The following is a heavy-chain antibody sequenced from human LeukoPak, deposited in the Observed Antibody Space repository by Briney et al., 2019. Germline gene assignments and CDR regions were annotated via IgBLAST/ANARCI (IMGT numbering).Heavy chain of an antibody. V-gene: IGHV3-23*01. Sequence: PGGSLRLSCAASGFTFSSYAMSWVRQAPGKGLEWVSAICGSGGSTYYADSVKGRFTISRDNSKNTLYLQMNSLRAEDTAVYYCAKDHYYDILTGYHNTFDYWGQGTLVTVSS. CDR2: ICGSGGST. CDR3: AKDHYYDILTGYHNTFDY. CDR1: GFTFSSYA. D-gene: IGHD3-9*01. J-gene: IGHJ4*02.